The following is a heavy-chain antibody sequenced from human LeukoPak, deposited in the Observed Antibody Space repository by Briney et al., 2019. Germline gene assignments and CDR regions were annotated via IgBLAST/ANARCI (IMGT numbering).Heavy chain of an antibody. V-gene: IGHV3-30-3*01. CDR1: GFTFDDYS. J-gene: IGHJ4*02. CDR2: VSYDGSNK. D-gene: IGHD4-17*01. Sequence: GRSLRLSCAASGFTFDDYSMHWVRQAPGKGLEWVAVVSYDGSNKYYADSVRGRFTISRDNSKNTLRLQMNSLRTEDTAEYYCARDRRDGDYFDYWGQGTLVTVSS. CDR3: ARDRRDGDYFDY.